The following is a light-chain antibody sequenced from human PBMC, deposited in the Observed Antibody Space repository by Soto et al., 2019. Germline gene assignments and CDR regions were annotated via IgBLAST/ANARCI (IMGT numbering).Light chain of an antibody. CDR3: QKYNSALQT. CDR1: QGSSNY. CDR2: AAS. J-gene: IGKJ2*01. Sequence: DIQMTQSPSSLSASVGDRVTITCRASQGSSNYLAWYQQRPGKVPKLLIYAASTLQSGVPSRFSGSGSGTDFTLTISSLQPEDVATYYCQKYNSALQTFGQGTKLEIK. V-gene: IGKV1-27*01.